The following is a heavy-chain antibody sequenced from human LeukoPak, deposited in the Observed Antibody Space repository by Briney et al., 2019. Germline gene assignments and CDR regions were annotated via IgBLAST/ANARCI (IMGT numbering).Heavy chain of an antibody. CDR1: GFTFSSYS. CDR3: AKWPYYDSTGYYDY. Sequence: NTGGSLRLSCAASGFTFSSYSMNWVRQAPGKGLEWVSSISSSSSYIYYADSVKGRFTISRDNAKNSLYLQMNSLGAEDTAVYYCAKWPYYDSTGYYDYWGQGTLVTVSS. V-gene: IGHV3-21*04. D-gene: IGHD3-22*01. J-gene: IGHJ4*02. CDR2: ISSSSSYI.